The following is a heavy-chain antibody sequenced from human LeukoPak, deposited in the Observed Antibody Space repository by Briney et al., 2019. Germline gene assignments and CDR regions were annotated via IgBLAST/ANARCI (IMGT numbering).Heavy chain of an antibody. V-gene: IGHV4-59*01. CDR3: ARASLYYDSSGYYYYYGSDV. Sequence: SETLSLTCTVSDDSISDYYRGWIRQPPGKGLEWIGDFHNSGTSTYNPSLKSRVTISVDTSKNQFSLKLSSVTAADTAVYYCARASLYYDSSGYYYYYGSDVWGQGTTVAVSS. D-gene: IGHD3-22*01. CDR2: FHNSGTS. J-gene: IGHJ6*02. CDR1: DDSISDYY.